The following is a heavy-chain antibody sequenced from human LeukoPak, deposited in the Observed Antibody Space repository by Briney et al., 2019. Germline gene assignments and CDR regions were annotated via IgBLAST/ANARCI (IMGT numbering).Heavy chain of an antibody. CDR1: GGSVSSTGYY. Sequence: SETLSLSCTVSGGSVSSTGYYWGWIRQPPGKGLEWIGSIYYRGITYYNPSLKSRVTISVDTSKNQFSLNLSSVTAADTAVYYCARGINVGATSFWGQGALVTVSS. V-gene: IGHV4-39*01. CDR2: IYYRGIT. CDR3: ARGINVGATSF. D-gene: IGHD1-26*01. J-gene: IGHJ4*02.